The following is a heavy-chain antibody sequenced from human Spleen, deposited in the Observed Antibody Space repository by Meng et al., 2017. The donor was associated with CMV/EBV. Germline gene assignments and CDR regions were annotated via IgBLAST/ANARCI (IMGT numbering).Heavy chain of an antibody. V-gene: IGHV1-18*01. CDR3: ARDGCSSTSCYLFRRYGMDV. CDR2: ISAYNGNT. CDR1: GYTFTNYG. Sequence: ASVKVSCKASGYTFTNYGISWVRQAPGQGLEWMGWISAYNGNTNYAQKLQGRVTMTTDTSTSTAYMELRSLRSDDTAVYYCARDGCSSTSCYLFRRYGMDVWGQGTTVTVSS. D-gene: IGHD2-2*01. J-gene: IGHJ6*02.